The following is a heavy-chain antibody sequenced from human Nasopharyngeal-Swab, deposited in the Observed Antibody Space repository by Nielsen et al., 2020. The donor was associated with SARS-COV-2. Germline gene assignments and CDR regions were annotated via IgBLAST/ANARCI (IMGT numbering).Heavy chain of an antibody. Sequence: GQAPGKGLLWVGYIYYSGSTYYNPSLKSRVTISVDTSKNQFSLKLSSVTAADTAVYYCAREGVGRYSGYDPKGANWPDAFDIWGQGTMVTVSS. D-gene: IGHD5-12*01. CDR3: AREGVGRYSGYDPKGANWPDAFDI. J-gene: IGHJ3*02. CDR2: IYYSGST. V-gene: IGHV4-31*02.